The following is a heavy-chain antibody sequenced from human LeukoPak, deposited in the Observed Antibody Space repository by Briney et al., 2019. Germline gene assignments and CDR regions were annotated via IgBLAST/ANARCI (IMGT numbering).Heavy chain of an antibody. J-gene: IGHJ4*02. D-gene: IGHD3-10*01. V-gene: IGHV1-18*01. CDR1: GYTFSSFG. Sequence: ASVKVSCKTSGYTFSSFGISWVRQAPGQGLEWMGWITSYNGDTNYAQKFQGRVTMTTDTSTSTAFMELRSLTSDDTAVYYCARDWSDRSGSHLDYWGRGTLITVSS. CDR3: ARDWSDRSGSHLDY. CDR2: ITSYNGDT.